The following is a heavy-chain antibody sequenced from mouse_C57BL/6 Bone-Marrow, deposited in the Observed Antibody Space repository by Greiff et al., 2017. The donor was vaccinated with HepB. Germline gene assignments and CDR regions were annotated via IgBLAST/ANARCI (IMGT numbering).Heavy chain of an antibody. J-gene: IGHJ4*01. CDR3: TTQRGGNYPMDY. V-gene: IGHV14-4*01. CDR1: GFNIKDDY. D-gene: IGHD2-1*01. CDR2: IDPENGDT. Sequence: EVQLQESGAELVRPGASVKLSCTASGFNIKDDYMHWVKQRPEQGLEWIGWIDPENGDTEYASKFQGKATITADTSSNTAYLQLSSLTSEDTAVYYCTTQRGGNYPMDYWGQGTSVTVSS.